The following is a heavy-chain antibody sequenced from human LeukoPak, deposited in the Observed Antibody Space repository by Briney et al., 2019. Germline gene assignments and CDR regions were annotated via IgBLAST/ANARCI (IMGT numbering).Heavy chain of an antibody. J-gene: IGHJ6*03. CDR3: ARANIPAGPPRRYYYYYMDV. CDR2: INHSGST. CDR1: GGSFSGYY. D-gene: IGHD2-2*01. V-gene: IGHV4-34*01. Sequence: KPSETLSLTCAVYGGSFSGYYWSWIRQPPGKGLEWIGEINHSGSTNYNPSLKSRVTISVDTSKNQFSLKLSSMTAADTAVYYCARANIPAGPPRRYYYYYMDVWGKGTTVTVSS.